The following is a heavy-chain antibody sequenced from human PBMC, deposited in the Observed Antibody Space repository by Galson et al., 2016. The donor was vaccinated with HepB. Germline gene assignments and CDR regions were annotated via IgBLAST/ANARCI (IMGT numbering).Heavy chain of an antibody. V-gene: IGHV1-24*01. Sequence: SVKVSCKVSEYTLTELSMHWVRQAPGKGLEWMGGFDPEEGETIYAQNFQGRLTMTEDTSTDTAYMQLSSLRSEDTAVYYCATALDCSYTSCYCDYWGQGTLVTVSS. J-gene: IGHJ4*02. CDR1: EYTLTELS. CDR3: ATALDCSYTSCYCDY. D-gene: IGHD2-2*01. CDR2: FDPEEGET.